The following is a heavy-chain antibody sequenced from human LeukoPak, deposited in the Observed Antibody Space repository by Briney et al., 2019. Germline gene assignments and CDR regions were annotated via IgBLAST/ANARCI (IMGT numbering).Heavy chain of an antibody. D-gene: IGHD3-3*01. CDR3: ARAVNDFWSGTHYYYMDV. J-gene: IGHJ6*03. Sequence: SVKVSCKASGGTFSSYAISWARQAPGQGLEWMGGIIPIFGTANYAQKFQGRVTITADKSTSTAYMELSSLRSENTAVYCCARAVNDFWSGTHYYYMDVWGKGTTVTVSS. V-gene: IGHV1-69*06. CDR1: GGTFSSYA. CDR2: IIPIFGTA.